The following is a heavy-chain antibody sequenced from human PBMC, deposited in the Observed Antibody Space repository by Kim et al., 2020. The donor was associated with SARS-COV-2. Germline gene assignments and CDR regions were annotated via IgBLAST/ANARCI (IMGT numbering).Heavy chain of an antibody. CDR2: IYHSGST. Sequence: SETLSLTCAVSGGSISSSNWWSWVRQPPGKGLEWIGEIYHSGSTNYNPSLKSRVTISVDKSKNQFSLKLSSVTAADTAVYYCARVWGYYDSRGSAYFDYWGQGTLVTVSS. CDR3: ARVWGYYDSRGSAYFDY. D-gene: IGHD3-22*01. V-gene: IGHV4-4*02. J-gene: IGHJ4*02. CDR1: GGSISSSNW.